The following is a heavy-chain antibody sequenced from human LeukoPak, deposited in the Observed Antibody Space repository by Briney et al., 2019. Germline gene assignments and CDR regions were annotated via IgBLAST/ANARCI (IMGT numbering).Heavy chain of an antibody. CDR2: IVVGSGNT. Sequence: GTSVKVSCKASGFTFTSSAVQWVRQARGQRLEWIGWIVVGSGNTNYARKFQERVTITRDMSTSTAYMELSSLRSEDTAVYYCAAPPYCSGGSCYELGYDYWGQGTLVTVSS. V-gene: IGHV1-58*01. D-gene: IGHD2-15*01. CDR3: AAPPYCSGGSCYELGYDY. CDR1: GFTFTSSA. J-gene: IGHJ4*02.